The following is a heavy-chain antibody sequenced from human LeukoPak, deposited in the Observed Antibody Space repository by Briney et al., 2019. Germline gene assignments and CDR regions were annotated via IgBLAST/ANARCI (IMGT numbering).Heavy chain of an antibody. CDR1: GYTFTNYH. CDR2: INPSDGTI. CDR3: ARAIDYGGPNPAFDY. D-gene: IGHD4-23*01. Sequence: ASVKVSCKASGYTFTNYHMHWLRQAPGQGLEWMGIINPSDGTISYAQKFQGRITMTRDTSTTTVYMELYSLRSDDTAVYFYARAIDYGGPNPAFDYWGQGTLVTVSS. J-gene: IGHJ4*02. V-gene: IGHV1-46*01.